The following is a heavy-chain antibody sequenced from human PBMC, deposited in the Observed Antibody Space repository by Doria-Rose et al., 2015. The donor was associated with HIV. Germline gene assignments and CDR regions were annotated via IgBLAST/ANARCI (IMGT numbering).Heavy chain of an antibody. D-gene: IGHD3-3*01. CDR3: ARMGSYRELDY. J-gene: IGHJ4*02. CDR1: GASVSSRGYY. V-gene: IGHV4-31*03. CDR2: TYYTGTS. Sequence: VQLLESGPGLVKPSETLSLICSVSGASVSSRGYYWNWIRQVPGKGLESLGYTYYTGTSDYSPSLKSRLNMAVDTSKNQFSLKLSFVTVADTAVYYCARMGSYRELDYWGQGARGIGSA.